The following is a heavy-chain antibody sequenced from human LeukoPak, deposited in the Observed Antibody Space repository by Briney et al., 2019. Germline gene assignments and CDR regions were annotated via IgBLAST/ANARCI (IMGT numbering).Heavy chain of an antibody. Sequence: GGSLRLSCAASGFTFSNYAMSWVRQAPGKGLEWVSAISGSGGSTYYADSVKGRFTISRDNSKNTLYLQMNSLRAEDTAVYYCAKKESRYCSSTSCLIGMDVWGQGTTVTISS. CDR3: AKKESRYCSSTSCLIGMDV. J-gene: IGHJ6*02. CDR2: ISGSGGST. D-gene: IGHD2-2*01. V-gene: IGHV3-23*01. CDR1: GFTFSNYA.